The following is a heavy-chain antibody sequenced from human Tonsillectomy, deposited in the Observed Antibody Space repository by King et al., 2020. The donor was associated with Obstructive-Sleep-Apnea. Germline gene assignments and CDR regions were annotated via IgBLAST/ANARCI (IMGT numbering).Heavy chain of an antibody. J-gene: IGHJ4*02. CDR3: ARGEARSGFGDKDSDY. Sequence: HVQLVESGAEVKKPGASVKVSCKASGYTFTDYFIHWVRQAPGQGLEWMAWINPNSGGTNYAQKFQGRVTMTRDTSISTAYMELSRLRSDDTAVYYCARGEARSGFGDKDSDYWGQGTLVTVSS. V-gene: IGHV1-2*02. D-gene: IGHD3-10*01. CDR2: INPNSGGT. CDR1: GYTFTDYF.